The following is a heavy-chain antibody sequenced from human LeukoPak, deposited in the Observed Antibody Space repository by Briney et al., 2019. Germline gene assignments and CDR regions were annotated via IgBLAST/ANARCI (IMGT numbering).Heavy chain of an antibody. J-gene: IGHJ4*02. CDR1: GFIFRNAY. V-gene: IGHV3-15*01. D-gene: IGHD3-3*01. CDR3: TTLSYDVHY. CDR2: IKSNPDGGTV. Sequence: GGSLRLSCGASGFIFRNAYMAWVRQAPGKGLEWVGRIKSNPDGGTVDYGAAVKGRFTISRADSRNVLYLKLSNVRAEDTAVYYCTTLSYDVHYWGQGTPGTVSS.